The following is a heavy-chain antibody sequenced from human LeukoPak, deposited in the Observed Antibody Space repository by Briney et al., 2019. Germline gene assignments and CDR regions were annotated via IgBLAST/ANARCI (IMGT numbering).Heavy chain of an antibody. CDR1: GFTFSSYA. V-gene: IGHV3-23*01. D-gene: IGHD2-2*01. Sequence: GGSLRLSCAASGFTFSSYAMSWVRQAPGKGLEWVSAISGSGGNTYYADSVKGRFTISRDNSKSTLFLQMNSLRAEDTAVYYCAKDLPPYCSSTSCYPFDYWGQGTLVTVSS. CDR3: AKDLPPYCSSTSCYPFDY. J-gene: IGHJ4*02. CDR2: ISGSGGNT.